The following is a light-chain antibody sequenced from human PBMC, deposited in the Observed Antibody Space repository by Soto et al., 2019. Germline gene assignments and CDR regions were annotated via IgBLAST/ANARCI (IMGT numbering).Light chain of an antibody. J-gene: IGKJ4*01. Sequence: TQSPATLSVSPGERVTFSCRASQSISSNLAWYQQKPGQAPRPLIYGASTRATGIPDRFSGSGSGTDFTLTISRLEPEDFAVYYCQQYGSSLLTFGGGTKVDIK. CDR1: QSISSN. V-gene: IGKV3-20*01. CDR2: GAS. CDR3: QQYGSSLLT.